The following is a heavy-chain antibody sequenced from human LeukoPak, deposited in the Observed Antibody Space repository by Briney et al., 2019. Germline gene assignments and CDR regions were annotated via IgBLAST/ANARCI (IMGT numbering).Heavy chain of an antibody. J-gene: IGHJ5*02. CDR2: VSAYNGNT. CDR3: AIAQNWKAGWFDP. V-gene: IGHV1-18*01. Sequence: ASVKVSCKASGYTFTNYGISWVRQAPGQGLEWMGWVSAYNGNTRYTQNLQGRVTMTTDTSTSTTYMEVSSLRSEDTAVYFCAIAQNWKAGWFDPWGQGTLVTVSS. CDR1: GYTFTNYG. D-gene: IGHD1-1*01.